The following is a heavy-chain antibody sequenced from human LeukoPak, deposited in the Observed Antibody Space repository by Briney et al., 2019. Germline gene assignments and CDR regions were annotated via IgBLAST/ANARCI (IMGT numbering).Heavy chain of an antibody. Sequence: SETLSLTCAVYGGSFSGYYWSWIRQPPGKGLEWIGEINHSGSTNYNPSLKSRVTISVDTSKNQFSLKLSSVTAADTAVYYCATSPNYYDSSGYISLDCWGQGTLVTVSS. CDR2: INHSGST. CDR1: GGSFSGYY. CDR3: ATSPNYYDSSGYISLDC. V-gene: IGHV4-34*01. D-gene: IGHD3-22*01. J-gene: IGHJ4*02.